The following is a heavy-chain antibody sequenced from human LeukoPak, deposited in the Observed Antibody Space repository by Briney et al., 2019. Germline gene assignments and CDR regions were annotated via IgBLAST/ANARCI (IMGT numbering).Heavy chain of an antibody. D-gene: IGHD5-12*01. V-gene: IGHV1-18*01. CDR3: ASNIVATIIPYYYYYGMDV. CDR2: ISAYNGNT. Sequence: ASVKVSCKASGYTFTSYGISWGRQAPGQGLEWMGWISAYNGNTNYAQKLQGRVTMTTDTSTSTAYMELRSLRSDDTAVYYCASNIVATIIPYYYYYGMDVWGQGTTVTVSS. J-gene: IGHJ6*02. CDR1: GYTFTSYG.